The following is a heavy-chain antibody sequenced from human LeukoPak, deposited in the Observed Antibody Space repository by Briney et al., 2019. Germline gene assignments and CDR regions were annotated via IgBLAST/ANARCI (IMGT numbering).Heavy chain of an antibody. V-gene: IGHV1-2*06. CDR2: INPNSGGT. CDR3: ASLYSYGYSHFDY. Sequence: ASVKVSCKAPGYTFTGYYMHWVRQAPGQGLEWMGRINPNSGGTNYAQKFQGRVTMTRDTSISTAYMELSRLRSDDTAVYYCASLYSYGYSHFDYWGQGTLVTVSS. CDR1: GYTFTGYY. D-gene: IGHD5-18*01. J-gene: IGHJ4*02.